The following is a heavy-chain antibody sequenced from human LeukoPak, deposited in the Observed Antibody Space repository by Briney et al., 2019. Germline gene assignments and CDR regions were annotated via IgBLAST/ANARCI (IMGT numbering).Heavy chain of an antibody. CDR1: GGSISSYY. Sequence: SETLSLTCTVSGGSISSYYWSWSRHPPGKGLEWIGYIYYSWSTNYNPSLKSRVTISVDPSKNQFSLKLSSVTAADTAVYSCETDTPTSIAVAGSFDYWGRGTLVNVSS. J-gene: IGHJ4*02. D-gene: IGHD6-19*01. CDR2: IYYSWST. CDR3: ETDTPTSIAVAGSFDY. V-gene: IGHV4-59*01.